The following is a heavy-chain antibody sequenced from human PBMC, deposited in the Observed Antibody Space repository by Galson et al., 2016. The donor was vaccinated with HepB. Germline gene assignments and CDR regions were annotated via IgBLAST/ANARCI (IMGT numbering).Heavy chain of an antibody. D-gene: IGHD3-9*01. CDR1: GYTFTGNY. CDR3: ARDYYNSTGYSYLDY. J-gene: IGHJ4*02. Sequence: SVKVSCKASGYTFTGNYIHWVRQVPGQGLEWMGWINPKSGTTNYAEKFQGRITMTSDASIETVYMELTRLRSDDTATFYCARDYYNSTGYSYLDYWGLGTLVTVSS. CDR2: INPKSGTT. V-gene: IGHV1-2*02.